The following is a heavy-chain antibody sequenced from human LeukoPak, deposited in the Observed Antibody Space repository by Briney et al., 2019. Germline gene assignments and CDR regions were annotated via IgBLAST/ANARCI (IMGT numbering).Heavy chain of an antibody. CDR2: IYYSGGT. D-gene: IGHD4-17*01. CDR1: GGSINTNSYY. V-gene: IGHV4-39*07. J-gene: IGHJ5*02. Sequence: SETLSLTCTVSGGSINTNSYYWGWIRQPPGRGLEWIGTIYYSGGTYYNPSLKSRVAISVDTSKNQFSLKLSSVTAADTAVYYCASTHYGDYVHWFDPWGQGTLVTVSS. CDR3: ASTHYGDYVHWFDP.